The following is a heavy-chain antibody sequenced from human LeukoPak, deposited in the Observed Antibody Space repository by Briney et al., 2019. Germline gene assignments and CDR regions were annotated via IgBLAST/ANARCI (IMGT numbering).Heavy chain of an antibody. CDR3: ARDGEGWFDP. CDR1: GGSISSGGYY. J-gene: IGHJ5*02. D-gene: IGHD3-3*01. Sequence: PSETLSLTCTVSGGSISSGGYYWSWIRQHPGKGQEWIGYIYYSGSTYYNPSLKSRVTISVDTSKNQFSLKLSSVTAADTAVYYCARDGEGWFDPWGQGTLVTVSS. CDR2: IYYSGST. V-gene: IGHV4-31*03.